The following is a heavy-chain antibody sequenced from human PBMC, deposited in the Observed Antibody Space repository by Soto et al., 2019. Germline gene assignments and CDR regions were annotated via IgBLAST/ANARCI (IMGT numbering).Heavy chain of an antibody. V-gene: IGHV3-30*18. Sequence: GGSLRLSCAASGFTFSSYGMHWVRQAPGKGLEWVAVISYDGSNKYYADSVKGRFTISRDNSKNTLYLQMNSLRAEDTAVYYCAKAPSSFWGATHLSYFDYWRQGTLVTVSS. J-gene: IGHJ4*02. CDR3: AKAPSSFWGATHLSYFDY. CDR1: GFTFSSYG. D-gene: IGHD1-26*01. CDR2: ISYDGSNK.